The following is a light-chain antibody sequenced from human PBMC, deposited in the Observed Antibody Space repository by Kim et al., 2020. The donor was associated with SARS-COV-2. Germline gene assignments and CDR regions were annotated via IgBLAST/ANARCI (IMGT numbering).Light chain of an antibody. V-gene: IGKV1-39*01. CDR1: QNLNTY. Sequence: ASVGDRVTITWRASQNLNTYISWYQQRPGKAPMLLIFGASTLQSGVPSRFTGSGSGTDFTLTISSLQPEDSATYYCQQNYTTPWTFGQGTKVDIK. J-gene: IGKJ1*01. CDR3: QQNYTTPWT. CDR2: GAS.